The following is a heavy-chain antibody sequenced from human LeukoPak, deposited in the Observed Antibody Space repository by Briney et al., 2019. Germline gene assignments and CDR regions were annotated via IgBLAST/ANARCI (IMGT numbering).Heavy chain of an antibody. Sequence: PSETLSLTCTVSGGSISSYYWSWIRQPPGKGLEWIGEINHSGSTNYNPSLKSRVTISVDTSKNQFSLKLSSVTAADTAVYYCARGGHSSSWYLRGYFQHWGQGTLVTVSS. J-gene: IGHJ1*01. V-gene: IGHV4-34*01. CDR3: ARGGHSSSWYLRGYFQH. CDR2: INHSGST. CDR1: GGSISSYY. D-gene: IGHD6-13*01.